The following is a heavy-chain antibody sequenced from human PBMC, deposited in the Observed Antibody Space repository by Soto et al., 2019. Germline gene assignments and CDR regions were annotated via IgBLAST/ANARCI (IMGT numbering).Heavy chain of an antibody. Sequence: GGSLRLSCAASGFTFSSYAMHWVRQAPGKGLEWVAVISYDGSNKYYADSVKGRFTIARDNSKNTLYLQMNSLRAEDTAVYNCARALSLPDGSYSSSSWFDPWGQGILVTVSS. V-gene: IGHV3-30*04. CDR1: GFTFSSYA. J-gene: IGHJ5*02. CDR3: ARALSLPDGSYSSSSWFDP. CDR2: ISYDGSNK. D-gene: IGHD6-6*01.